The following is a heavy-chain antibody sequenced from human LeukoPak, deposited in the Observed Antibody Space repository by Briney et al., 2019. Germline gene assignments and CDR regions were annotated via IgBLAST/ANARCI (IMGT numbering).Heavy chain of an antibody. CDR1: GGSISSSSYY. Sequence: KASETLSLTCTVSGGSISSSSYYWGWIRQPPGKGLEWIGSIYYSGSTYYNPSLKSRVTISVDTSKNQFSLKLSSVTAADTAVYYCARHQGGITMIVVVGGAFDIWGQGTMVTVSS. CDR3: ARHQGGITMIVVVGGAFDI. CDR2: IYYSGST. D-gene: IGHD3-22*01. V-gene: IGHV4-39*01. J-gene: IGHJ3*02.